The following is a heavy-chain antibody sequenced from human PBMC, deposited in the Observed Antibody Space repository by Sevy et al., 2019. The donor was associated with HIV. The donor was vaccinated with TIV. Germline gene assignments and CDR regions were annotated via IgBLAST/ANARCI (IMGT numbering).Heavy chain of an antibody. J-gene: IGHJ3*02. CDR2: INPNSGGT. Sequence: ASVKVSCKASGYTFTGYYMHWVRHAPGQGLEWMGWINPNSGGTNYAQKFQGRVTMTRDTSISTAYMELSRLRSDDTAVYYCAREIVGATGDAFDIWGQGTMVTVSS. V-gene: IGHV1-2*02. CDR1: GYTFTGYY. D-gene: IGHD1-26*01. CDR3: AREIVGATGDAFDI.